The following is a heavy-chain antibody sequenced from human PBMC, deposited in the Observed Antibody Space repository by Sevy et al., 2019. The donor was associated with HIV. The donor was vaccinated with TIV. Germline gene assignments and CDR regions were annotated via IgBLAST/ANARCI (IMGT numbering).Heavy chain of an antibody. D-gene: IGHD3-22*01. Sequence: GGSLRLSCAASGFTFSSYSMNWVRQAPGKGLEWVSSISSSSSYIYYAASVKGRFTISRDNAKNSLYLQMNSLRAEDTAVYYCARDGGNYYDSSGYYYAFDYWGQGTLVTVSS. J-gene: IGHJ4*02. V-gene: IGHV3-21*01. CDR2: ISSSSSYI. CDR1: GFTFSSYS. CDR3: ARDGGNYYDSSGYYYAFDY.